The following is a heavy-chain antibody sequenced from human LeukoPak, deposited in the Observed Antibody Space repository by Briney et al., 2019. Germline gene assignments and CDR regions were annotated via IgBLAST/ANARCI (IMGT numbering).Heavy chain of an antibody. V-gene: IGHV4-59*01. J-gene: IGHJ6*03. D-gene: IGHD5-12*01. CDR1: GGSISSYY. Sequence: SETLSLTCTISGGSISSYYWSWIRQPPGKGLEWIGYIYYTGSTNHNPSLKSRVAISVDTSKNQFSLKLSSVTAADTAVYYCARVVYSGYDFRGAMDVWGKGTTVTVSS. CDR3: ARVVYSGYDFRGAMDV. CDR2: IYYTGST.